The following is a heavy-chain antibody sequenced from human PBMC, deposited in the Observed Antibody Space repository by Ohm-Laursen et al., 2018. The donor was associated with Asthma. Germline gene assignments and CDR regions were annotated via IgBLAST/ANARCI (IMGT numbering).Heavy chain of an antibody. Sequence: SLVKVSCKASGYSVTSYAFSWVRQAPGQRPEWMGWIYIGNTNYAPNFRDRITMTTDTSTNTAYMELRSLTSDDTAVYYCVRDVVDRFDYWGQGTLVTVSS. CDR1: GYSVTSYA. V-gene: IGHV1-18*04. J-gene: IGHJ4*02. CDR3: VRDVVDRFDY. CDR2: IYIGNT. D-gene: IGHD2-21*01.